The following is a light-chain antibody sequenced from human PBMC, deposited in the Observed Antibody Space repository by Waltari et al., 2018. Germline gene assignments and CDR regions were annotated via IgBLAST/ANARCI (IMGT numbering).Light chain of an antibody. V-gene: IGKV2-28*01. CDR2: LVS. CDR1: QSLLHSNGYNY. CDR3: MEALQTPLT. J-gene: IGKJ5*01. Sequence: DIVMTQSPLSLPVTPGEPASIPCKFSQSLLHSNGYNYLNWYLQKPGQSPQLLIYLVSHRASGVPDRFSGSGSGTDFTLRISRVEAEDVGIYYCMEALQTPLTFGQGTRLEIQ.